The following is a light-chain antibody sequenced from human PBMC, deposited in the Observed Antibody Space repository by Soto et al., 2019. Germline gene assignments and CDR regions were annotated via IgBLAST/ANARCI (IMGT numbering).Light chain of an antibody. CDR2: VVT. V-gene: IGLV2-11*01. J-gene: IGLJ7*01. CDR3: CSYAGTYTYV. Sequence: QSALTQPRSVSGSPGQSVTISCTGTSSDVGGYNSVSWYQQRPGKAPKLMIYVVTKRPSGVPARFSGSKSGNTASLTISGLQAEDEADYYCCSYAGTYTYVFGPGTQLTVL. CDR1: SSDVGGYNS.